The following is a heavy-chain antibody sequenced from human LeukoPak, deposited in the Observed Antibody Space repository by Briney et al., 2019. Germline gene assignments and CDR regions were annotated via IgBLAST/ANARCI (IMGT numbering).Heavy chain of an antibody. V-gene: IGHV3-9*01. J-gene: IGHJ4*02. D-gene: IGHD5-24*01. Sequence: GGSLRLSCAASGFTFDDYAMHWVRQAPGKGLEWVSGISWNSGSIGYADSVKGRFTISRDNAKNSLYLQMNSLRAEDTAVYYCAKGMATSTSFDYWGQGTLVTVSS. CDR1: GFTFDDYA. CDR3: AKGMATSTSFDY. CDR2: ISWNSGSI.